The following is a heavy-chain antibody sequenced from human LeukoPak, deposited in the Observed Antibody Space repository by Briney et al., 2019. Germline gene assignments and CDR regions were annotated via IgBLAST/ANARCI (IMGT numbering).Heavy chain of an antibody. CDR3: AKERLSSGYFDY. J-gene: IGHJ4*02. D-gene: IGHD3-22*01. CDR2: ISGSGGST. CDR1: GFTFSSYA. Sequence: GGSLRLSCAASGFTFSSYAMSWVRQAPGKGLEWVSSISGSGGSTYYPDSVKGRFTISRDNSKNTLYLQMNSLRAEDTAVYYCAKERLSSGYFDYWGQGTLITVSS. V-gene: IGHV3-23*01.